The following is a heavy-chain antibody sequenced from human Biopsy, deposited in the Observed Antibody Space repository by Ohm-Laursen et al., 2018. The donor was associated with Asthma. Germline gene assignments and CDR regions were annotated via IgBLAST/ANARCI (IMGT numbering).Heavy chain of an antibody. CDR3: ARDLSGYCTSSACYGFDS. J-gene: IGHJ5*01. D-gene: IGHD2-8*01. CDR1: GGSMSSSSYY. CDR2: INYSGST. Sequence: TLSLTCTASGGSMSSSSYYWGWIRQPPGKGLEWIGYINYSGSTFYSPSLESRVTVSVDTSKNQFSLKLSSVTAADTAVYYCARDLSGYCTSSACYGFDSWGQGTLVTVSS. V-gene: IGHV4-31*03.